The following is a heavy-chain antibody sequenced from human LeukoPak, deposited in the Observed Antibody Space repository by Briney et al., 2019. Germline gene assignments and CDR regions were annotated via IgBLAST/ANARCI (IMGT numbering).Heavy chain of an antibody. D-gene: IGHD3-3*01. CDR3: ARARAEWLNNWFDP. Sequence: SETLSLTCSVSGGPISSYYWSWIRQPPGKGLEWIGCIYYSGSTNYNPSLKSRVTISVDTSKNQFSLKLSSVTASDTAVYYCARARAEWLNNWFDPWGQGTLVTVSS. CDR1: GGPISSYY. CDR2: IYYSGST. J-gene: IGHJ5*02. V-gene: IGHV4-59*01.